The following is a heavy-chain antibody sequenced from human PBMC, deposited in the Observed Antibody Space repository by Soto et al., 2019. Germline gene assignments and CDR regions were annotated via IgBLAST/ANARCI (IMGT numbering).Heavy chain of an antibody. D-gene: IGHD3-10*01. Sequence: QVQLQESGPGLVKPSQALSLTCTVSGDSISRNGHFWTWFRHQPGKGLEWFVYIYSIGSSYYNPSLKSLVIISVDTAKSQFSLNLTAVTAADTDVYSCARGPMLRGPGYYYAMDVWGQGTTVNVAS. CDR3: ARGPMLRGPGYYYAMDV. V-gene: IGHV4-31*01. CDR1: GDSISRNGHF. J-gene: IGHJ6*02. CDR2: IYSIGSS.